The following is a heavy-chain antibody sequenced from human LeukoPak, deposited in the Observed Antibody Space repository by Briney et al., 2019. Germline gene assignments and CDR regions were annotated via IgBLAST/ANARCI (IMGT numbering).Heavy chain of an antibody. V-gene: IGHV4-34*01. Sequence: SETLSLTCAVYGGSFSGYYWSWIRQPPGKGLEWIGEINHSGSTNYNPSLKSRVTISVDTSKNQLSLKLSSVTAADTAVHYCARGGMGRRDGYNSIWGQGTLVTVSS. D-gene: IGHD5-24*01. CDR2: INHSGST. CDR3: ARGGMGRRDGYNSI. CDR1: GGSFSGYY. J-gene: IGHJ4*02.